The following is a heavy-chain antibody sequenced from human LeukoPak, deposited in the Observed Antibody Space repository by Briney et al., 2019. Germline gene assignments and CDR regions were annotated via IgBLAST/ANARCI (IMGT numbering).Heavy chain of an antibody. D-gene: IGHD6-19*01. V-gene: IGHV4-59*01. Sequence: SETLSLTCTVSGGSISSYYWSWIRQPPGKGLEWIGYIYYSGSTNYNPSLKSRVTISVDTSKNQFSLKLSSVTAADTAVYYCAREGSSGWYYFDYWGQGLLVPVSS. CDR1: GGSISSYY. CDR3: AREGSSGWYYFDY. CDR2: IYYSGST. J-gene: IGHJ4*02.